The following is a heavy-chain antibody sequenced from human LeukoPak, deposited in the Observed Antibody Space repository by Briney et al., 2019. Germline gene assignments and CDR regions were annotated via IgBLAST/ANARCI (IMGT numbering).Heavy chain of an antibody. V-gene: IGHV4-34*01. CDR3: ARVPYYDSSGPSYYFDY. J-gene: IGHJ4*02. CDR1: GGSFSGYY. D-gene: IGHD3-22*01. CDR2: INHSGST. Sequence: SETLSLTCAVYGGSFSGYYWSWIRQPPGKGLEWIGEINHSGSTNYNPSLKSRVTISVDTSKNQFSLKLSSVTAADTAVYYCARVPYYDSSGPSYYFDYWGQGTLVTVSS.